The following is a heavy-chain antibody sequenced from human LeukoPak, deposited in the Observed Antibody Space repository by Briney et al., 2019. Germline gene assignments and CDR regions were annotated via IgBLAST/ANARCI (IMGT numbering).Heavy chain of an antibody. CDR2: ISSNGGST. D-gene: IGHD6-13*01. CDR3: VTRPYSSSAYPFDY. Sequence: GGSLRLSCSASGFTFSSYTMHCVRQAPGKGLEYVSAISSNGGSTYYADSVKGRFTISRDNSKNTLYLQMRSLRTEDTAVYYYVTRPYSSSAYPFDYWVQGTLVTVSS. CDR1: GFTFSSYT. V-gene: IGHV3-64D*06. J-gene: IGHJ4*02.